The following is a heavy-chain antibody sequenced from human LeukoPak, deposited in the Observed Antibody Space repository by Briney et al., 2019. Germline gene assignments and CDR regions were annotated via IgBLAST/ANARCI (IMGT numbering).Heavy chain of an antibody. J-gene: IGHJ3*02. V-gene: IGHV4-39*01. CDR3: AGHPPYYDDSSGYYSGNAFDI. D-gene: IGHD3-22*01. CDR2: IYYSGST. Sequence: PSETLSLTCTVSGGSISSSSHYWGWIRQPPGKGLDWIGSIYYSGSTYYDPSLMSRVTISVDTSKNQFSLKLSSVTAADTAMYYCAGHPPYYDDSSGYYSGNAFDIWGQGTMVTVSS. CDR1: GGSISSSSHY.